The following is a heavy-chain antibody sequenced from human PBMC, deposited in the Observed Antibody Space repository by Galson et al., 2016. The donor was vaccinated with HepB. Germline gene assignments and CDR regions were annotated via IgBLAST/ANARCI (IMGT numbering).Heavy chain of an antibody. D-gene: IGHD3-9*01. J-gene: IGHJ4*02. V-gene: IGHV3-66*01. CDR1: GVTVSNNY. CDR2: IYSGGST. Sequence: SLRLSCAASGVTVSNNYMSWVRQAPGKGLEWVSLIYSGGSTYYADSVKGRFTISRDNSKNTVYLQMNSLRAEDTAVYYCARNVPGTKFGYWGQGTLVTVSS. CDR3: ARNVPGTKFGY.